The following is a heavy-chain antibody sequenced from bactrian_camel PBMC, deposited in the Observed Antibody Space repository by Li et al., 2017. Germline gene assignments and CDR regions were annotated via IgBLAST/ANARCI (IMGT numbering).Heavy chain of an antibody. CDR2: FYSGLNTS. CDR3: AAAKGLPDFLRGGYLSARSYNY. Sequence: HVQLVESGGTSVQAGGSLRLSCAVSGRIQSFASLNCYAWFRQAPGKEREAIATFYSGLNTSYYYGSVEGRFTISQDNAKNTLRLQMNSLKPEDTAIYYCAAAKGLPDFLRGGYLSARSYNYWGRGTQVTVS. D-gene: IGHD3*01. V-gene: IGHV3S54*01. J-gene: IGHJ4*01. CDR1: GRIQSFASLNC.